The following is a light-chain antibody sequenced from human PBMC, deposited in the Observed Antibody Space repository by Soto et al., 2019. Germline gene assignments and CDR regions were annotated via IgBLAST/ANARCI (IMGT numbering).Light chain of an antibody. V-gene: IGLV2-8*01. CDR1: SSDVGGYNY. CDR3: SSYVGSNNWSV. CDR2: EVS. J-gene: IGLJ1*01. Sequence: QSVLTQPPSASGSPGQSVTISCTGTSSDVGGYNYVSWYQQHPGKAPKLMIYEVSKRPSGVPDRFSGSKSGNTASLTVSGLQAEDEADYYCSSYVGSNNWSVFGTGTKVTVL.